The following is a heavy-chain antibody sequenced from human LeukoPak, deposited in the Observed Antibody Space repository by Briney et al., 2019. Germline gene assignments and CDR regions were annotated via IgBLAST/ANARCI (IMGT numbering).Heavy chain of an antibody. J-gene: IGHJ4*02. CDR3: ARARSYCSDSGCYRYYFDY. Sequence: GGSLRLSCVGSGFTFDDYGMSWVRQAPGKGLEWVSHINWNGGTTYYADSVEGRFTISRDNVRSSLFLEMSSLRAEDTALYYCARARSYCSDSGCYRYYFDYWGLGTLVTVSS. D-gene: IGHD6-19*01. CDR2: INWNGGTT. CDR1: GFTFDDYG. V-gene: IGHV3-20*04.